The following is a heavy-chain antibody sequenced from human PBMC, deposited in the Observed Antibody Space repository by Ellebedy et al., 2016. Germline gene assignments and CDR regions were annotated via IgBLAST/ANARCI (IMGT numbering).Heavy chain of an antibody. J-gene: IGHJ4*02. CDR2: IKSNADGGTI. Sequence: GGSLRLSCAASGLTFDNAWMNWVRQTPGKGLEWVGRIKSNADGGTIDYGAPVKGRFTISRDDSKTTLYLQMNSLKTEDTAVYYCSAVSSYSWLRVFWGQGMLVTVSS. CDR3: SAVSSYSWLRVF. V-gene: IGHV3-15*07. D-gene: IGHD6-13*01. CDR1: GLTFDNAW.